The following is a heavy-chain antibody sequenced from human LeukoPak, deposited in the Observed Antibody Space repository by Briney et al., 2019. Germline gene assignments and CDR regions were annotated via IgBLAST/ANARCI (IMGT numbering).Heavy chain of an antibody. V-gene: IGHV3-30*18. J-gene: IGHJ4*02. CDR3: AKDQGYTGWLTTGH. Sequence: GKSLRLSCAASGFTFSDYGMHWLRRAPGKGLGWVAVISWNGGEEHYGNSVRGRFTISRDNSKNMVYLQMNSLRAEDTAVYYCAKDQGYTGWLTTGHWGQGALVTVSS. CDR2: ISWNGGEE. D-gene: IGHD6-19*01. CDR1: GFTFSDYG.